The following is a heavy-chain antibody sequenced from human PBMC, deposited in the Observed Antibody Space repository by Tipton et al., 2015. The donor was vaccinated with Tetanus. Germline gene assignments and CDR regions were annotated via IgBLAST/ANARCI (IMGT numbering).Heavy chain of an antibody. V-gene: IGHV4-30-2*01. D-gene: IGHD5-18*01. CDR2: IYQTDST. Sequence: RSLRLSCTLSGGLITTGGYSWGWIRQTPGQGLEWIGYIYQTDSTYYNPSLRSRLTISISRSKNQFSLKLTSVTAADTAVYYCARHLYGYWFDPWGQGALVTVSS. CDR1: GGLITTGGYS. J-gene: IGHJ5*02. CDR3: ARHLYGYWFDP.